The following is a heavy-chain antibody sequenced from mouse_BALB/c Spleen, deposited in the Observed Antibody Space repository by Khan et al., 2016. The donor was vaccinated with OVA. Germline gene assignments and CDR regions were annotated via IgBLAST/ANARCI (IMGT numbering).Heavy chain of an antibody. V-gene: IGHV5-12*02. Sequence: EVELVESGGGLVQPGGSLKLSCATSGFNFSDYYMYWVRQTPEKRLEWVAYISNRGSTTYYPDTVRGRFTISRANAKNTLYLQMGRLKSEDTAMYYCAREGDDGGLAYWGQGTLVTVSA. D-gene: IGHD2-3*01. J-gene: IGHJ3*01. CDR3: AREGDDGGLAY. CDR2: ISNRGSTT. CDR1: GFNFSDYY.